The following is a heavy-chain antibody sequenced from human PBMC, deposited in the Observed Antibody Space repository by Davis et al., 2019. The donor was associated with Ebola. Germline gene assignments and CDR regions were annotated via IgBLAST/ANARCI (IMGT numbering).Heavy chain of an antibody. J-gene: IGHJ6*02. V-gene: IGHV4-34*01. CDR3: ARGGGYGGYGMDV. CDR1: GVSFSGYY. D-gene: IGHD6-25*01. CDR2: INHSGRT. Sequence: MPSETLSLTCAVYGVSFSGYYWNWIRQPPGKGLEWIGEINHSGRTNYNPSLKSRVTMSVDTSKNQFSLRVRSVTVADTAVYYCARGGGYGGYGMDVWGQGTTVTVSS.